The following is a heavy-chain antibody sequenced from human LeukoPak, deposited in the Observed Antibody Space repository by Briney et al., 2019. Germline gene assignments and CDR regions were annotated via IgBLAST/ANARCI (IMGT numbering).Heavy chain of an antibody. CDR1: GYTFTTYY. V-gene: IGHV1-46*01. CDR3: ARVIVGATSGRNYFDY. CDR2: INPSGGST. J-gene: IGHJ4*02. Sequence: ASVKVSCKASGYTFTTYYIHWVRQAPGQGLEWMGIINPSGGSTRYAQKFQGRVTMTRDTSTSTVHMELSSLRSEDTAVYYCARVIVGATSGRNYFDYWGQGTLVTVSS. D-gene: IGHD1-26*01.